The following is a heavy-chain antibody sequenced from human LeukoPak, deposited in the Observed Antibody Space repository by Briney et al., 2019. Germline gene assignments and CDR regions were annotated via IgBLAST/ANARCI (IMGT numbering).Heavy chain of an antibody. CDR1: GFSVSTNY. D-gene: IGHD1-1*01. Sequence: SGGSLRLSCAAAGFSVSTNYMSWVRQAPGKGLEWVSAIYSGGSIFHADSVKGRFTNSRDNSRNTLYLQMNSLRAEDTAVYYCARDLGSPQTGAQYFQHWGQGTLVTVSS. CDR3: ARDLGSPQTGAQYFQH. V-gene: IGHV3-66*01. J-gene: IGHJ1*01. CDR2: IYSGGSI.